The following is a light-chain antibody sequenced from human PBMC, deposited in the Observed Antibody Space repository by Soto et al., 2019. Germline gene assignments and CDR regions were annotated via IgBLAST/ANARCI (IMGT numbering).Light chain of an antibody. CDR3: QSYDSSLSAVV. Sequence: QSVLTQPPSVSGAPGQRVTISCTGSSSNVGAGYDVQWYQQLPGTAPKLPISGNSNRPSGVPDRFSGSKSGTSASLAITGLQAEDEADYYCQSYDSSLSAVVFGGG. J-gene: IGLJ2*01. CDR2: GNS. V-gene: IGLV1-40*01. CDR1: SSNVGAGYD.